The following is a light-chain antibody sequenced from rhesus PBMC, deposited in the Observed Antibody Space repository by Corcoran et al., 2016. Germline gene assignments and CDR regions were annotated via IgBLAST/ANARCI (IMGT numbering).Light chain of an antibody. J-gene: IGKJ1*01. CDR3: KQCNTPPWT. V-gene: IGKV1-21*01. CDR2: KAA. CDR1: QGISTW. Sequence: DIQMTQSPPSLSAPVGDTVTITCRASQGISTWLAWYQQQPGKALQLLINKAASLQRGVPSRFSGIGSGTEFTLPISGLQPEDFATYFCKQCNTPPWTFGRGTRVEIK.